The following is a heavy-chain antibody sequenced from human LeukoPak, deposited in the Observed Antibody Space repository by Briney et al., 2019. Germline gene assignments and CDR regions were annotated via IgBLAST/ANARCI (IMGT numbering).Heavy chain of an antibody. CDR3: ARDHNWGFDH. Sequence: GGSLRLSCAASGFAFSSYWMSWVRQAPGKGLEWVANINQDGSEKYYVDSVKGRFTTSRDNAKNSLYLQMNSLRDEDTAVYYCARDHNWGFDHWGQGTLVTVSS. D-gene: IGHD3-16*01. CDR1: GFAFSSYW. J-gene: IGHJ4*02. V-gene: IGHV3-7*01. CDR2: INQDGSEK.